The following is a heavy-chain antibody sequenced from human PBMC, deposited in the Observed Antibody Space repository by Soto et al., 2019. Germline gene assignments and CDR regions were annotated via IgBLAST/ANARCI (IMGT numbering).Heavy chain of an antibody. V-gene: IGHV4-30-4*01. D-gene: IGHD3-22*01. CDR2: IYYSGST. J-gene: IGHJ4*02. CDR1: GASISSGDYY. CDR3: ARAALYYYDSSGYSE. Sequence: TLSLSGPVSGASISSGDYYWSWIRQPPGKGLEWIGYIYYSGSTYYNPSLKSRVTISVDTSKNQFSLKLRSVTAADTAVYYCARAALYYYDSSGYSEWGQGTLVTVS.